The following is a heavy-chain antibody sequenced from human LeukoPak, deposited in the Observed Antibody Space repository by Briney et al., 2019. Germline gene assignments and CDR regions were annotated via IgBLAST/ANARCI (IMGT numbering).Heavy chain of an antibody. D-gene: IGHD2-2*01. J-gene: IGHJ6*03. CDR1: GGFITSDH. Sequence: SETLSLTCTVSGGFITSDHWSWIRQPPGKGLGWIGDVYNSGSTNYNPSLKSRVTMSVDTSKNQFSLKLSSVTAADTAVYYCASTRGYYYYMDVWGKGTTVTVSS. CDR2: VYNSGST. V-gene: IGHV4-59*12. CDR3: ASTRGYYYYMDV.